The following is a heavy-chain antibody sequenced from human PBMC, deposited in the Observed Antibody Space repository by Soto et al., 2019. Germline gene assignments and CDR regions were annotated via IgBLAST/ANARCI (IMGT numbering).Heavy chain of an antibody. CDR1: GFTFSAYA. J-gene: IGHJ5*02. D-gene: IGHD6-19*01. CDR2: ISGSGGST. Sequence: EVQLLESGGGLVQPGGSLRLSCAASGFTFSAYAVSWVRQAPGKGLEWVSAISGSGGSTYYADSVKGRFTISRDNSKNTLDLQMNSLRAEDTAVYFCATVSAKYSSGWYDHWGQGTLVTVSS. CDR3: ATVSAKYSSGWYDH. V-gene: IGHV3-23*01.